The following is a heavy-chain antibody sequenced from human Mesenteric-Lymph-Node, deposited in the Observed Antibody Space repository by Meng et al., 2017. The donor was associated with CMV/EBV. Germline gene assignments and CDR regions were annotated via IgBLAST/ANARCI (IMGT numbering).Heavy chain of an antibody. V-gene: IGHV1-18*01. J-gene: IGHJ4*02. D-gene: IGHD3-22*01. CDR2: VSVYNGYT. CDR3: ARVPAPYYYDTSGPFDY. CDR1: GYSFTSYY. Sequence: ASVKVSCKASGYSFTSYYLHWVRQAPGQGLEWMGWVSVYNGYTNYAQKLQGRVTMTTDTSTSTAYMELGSLRSDDTAIYYCARVPAPYYYDTSGPFDYWGQGTLVTVSS.